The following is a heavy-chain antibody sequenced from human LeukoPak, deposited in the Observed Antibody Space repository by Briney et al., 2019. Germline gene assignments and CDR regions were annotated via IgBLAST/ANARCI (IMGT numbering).Heavy chain of an antibody. CDR1: GFSLSTSGVG. J-gene: IGHJ4*02. D-gene: IGHD5-12*01. V-gene: IGHV2-5*01. CDR3: AHSKILDIVATILSFAFDY. Sequence: SGPTLVNPTQTLTLTCTFCGFSLSTSGVGVGWIRQPPGKALEWLALIYWSDDKRHSPSLKSRLTITKDTSKNQVVPTMPTIDPVDTATHYCAHSKILDIVATILSFAFDYSGQGTLVTVSS. CDR2: IYWSDDK.